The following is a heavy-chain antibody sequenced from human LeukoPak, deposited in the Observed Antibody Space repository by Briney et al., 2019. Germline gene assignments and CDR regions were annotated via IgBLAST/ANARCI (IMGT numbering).Heavy chain of an antibody. CDR2: IYSGGST. CDR1: GFTVSSNY. D-gene: IGHD6-19*01. Sequence: GGSLRLSCAASGFTVSSNYMSWVRQAPGKGLEWVSVIYSGGSTYYADSVKGRFTISRDNSKNTLYLQMNSLRAEDTAVYYCARGTDSSGARGHFDYWGQGTLVTVSS. J-gene: IGHJ4*02. V-gene: IGHV3-53*01. CDR3: ARGTDSSGARGHFDY.